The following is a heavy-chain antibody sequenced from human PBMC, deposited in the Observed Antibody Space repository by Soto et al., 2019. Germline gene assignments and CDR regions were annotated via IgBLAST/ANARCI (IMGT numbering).Heavy chain of an antibody. D-gene: IGHD6-13*01. CDR1: GGSISSSEYF. J-gene: IGHJ4*02. V-gene: IGHV4-39*01. Sequence: QLQLQESGPGLVKPSETLSLTCTVSGGSISSSEYFWGWIRQPPGKGLEWIGSIYYSGRTYYSPSLKSRVTISEDTAKNQFSLKLTSVTAADTAVYYCARHSSSWYHFDNWGQGTLVTVSS. CDR2: IYYSGRT. CDR3: ARHSSSWYHFDN.